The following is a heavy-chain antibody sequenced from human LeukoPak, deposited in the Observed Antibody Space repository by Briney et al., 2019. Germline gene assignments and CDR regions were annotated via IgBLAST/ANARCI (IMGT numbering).Heavy chain of an antibody. J-gene: IGHJ4*02. CDR3: ARGARGAYFDY. D-gene: IGHD4/OR15-4a*01. CDR1: GFTISSSY. Sequence: GGSLRLSCAASGFTISSSYMSWVRQVPEKGLEWVSYIYGADTIYYADFVKDRFTISRDSNRNILYLQMNSLRADDTAVYYCARGARGAYFDYWGQGTLVTVSS. V-gene: IGHV3-66*01. CDR2: IYGADTI.